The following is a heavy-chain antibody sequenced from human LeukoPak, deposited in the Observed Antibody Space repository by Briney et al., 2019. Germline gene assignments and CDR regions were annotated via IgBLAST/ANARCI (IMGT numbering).Heavy chain of an antibody. Sequence: GGSLRLSCAASGFIFSNYGMHWVRQAPGKGLEWVAFIRYDGSNKYYADSVKGRFTISRDNSKNTLYLQMNSLRAEDTAVYYCAKDYGLMGATTYYFDYWGQGTLVTVSS. D-gene: IGHD1-26*01. J-gene: IGHJ4*02. CDR3: AKDYGLMGATTYYFDY. V-gene: IGHV3-30*02. CDR2: IRYDGSNK. CDR1: GFIFSNYG.